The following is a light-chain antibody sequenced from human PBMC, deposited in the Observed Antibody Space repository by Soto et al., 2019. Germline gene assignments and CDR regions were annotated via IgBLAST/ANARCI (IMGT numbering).Light chain of an antibody. Sequence: EIVLTQSPATLSLSPGERATLSCRANQSVNNYLAWYQQKPCQAPTLLIYDASNRANGIPARFSGSGCATDFTPTICILEPEDVAVDYCQLGSFWVSTFGQGTKLEIK. J-gene: IGKJ2*02. CDR1: QSVNNY. V-gene: IGKV3-11*01. CDR2: DAS. CDR3: QLGSFWVST.